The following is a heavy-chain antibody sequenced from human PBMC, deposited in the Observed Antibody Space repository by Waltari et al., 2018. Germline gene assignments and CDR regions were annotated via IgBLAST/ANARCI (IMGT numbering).Heavy chain of an antibody. J-gene: IGHJ4*02. D-gene: IGHD6-19*01. CDR1: GDSMTNYY. V-gene: IGHV4-59*01. CDR3: ARTPYSSGNY. CDR2: VYYTGTT. Sequence: QVQLQESGPGLVRPSETLSLPSPVSGDSMTNYYWSWVRQPPGKGLEWIGYVYYTGTTTYNPSLKSRVTISVDTSKNQFSLKLTSVTGADTAVYYCARTPYSSGNYWGQGILVTVSS.